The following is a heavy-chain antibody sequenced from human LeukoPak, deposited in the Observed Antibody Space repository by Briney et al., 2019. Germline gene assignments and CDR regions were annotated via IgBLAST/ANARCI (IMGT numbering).Heavy chain of an antibody. CDR2: IDHSGIT. D-gene: IGHD1-1*01. J-gene: IGHJ4*02. Sequence: GSLRLSCAASGFTFSSYWMSWVRQSPEKGLEWIGQIDHSGITDYNPSLKSRVTISVDTSKNQFSLRMRSVTAADTAVYYCARDVCSSPVNCYAASNYWGQGTLVTVSS. CDR1: GFTFSSYW. V-gene: IGHV4-34*01. CDR3: ARDVCSSPVNCYAASNY.